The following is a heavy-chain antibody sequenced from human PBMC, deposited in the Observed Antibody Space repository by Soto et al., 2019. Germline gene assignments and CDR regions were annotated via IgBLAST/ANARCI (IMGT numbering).Heavy chain of an antibody. CDR1: GFTFDDYA. CDR3: AKDIPNSTVDYYYYGMDV. Sequence: GGSLRLSCAASGFTFDDYAMHWVRQAPGKGLEWVSGISWNSGSIGYADSVKGRFTISRDNAKNSLYLQMNSLRAEDTALYYCAKDIPNSTVDYYYYGMDVWGQGTTVTVSS. J-gene: IGHJ6*02. D-gene: IGHD4-4*01. CDR2: ISWNSGSI. V-gene: IGHV3-9*01.